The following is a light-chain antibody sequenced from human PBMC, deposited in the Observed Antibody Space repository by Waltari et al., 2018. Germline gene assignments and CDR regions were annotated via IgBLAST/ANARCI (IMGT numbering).Light chain of an antibody. CDR2: KDK. CDR3: QSSDSGGFVT. Sequence: SFPLNQPPPCPVSPGQTARTTCPQDPLSRQFPSWYRQRPGQAPLLLIYKDKERPLGIPDRISGSSSGTTATLTISGVQAEDEADYFCQSSDSGGFVTFGDGTKLTV. J-gene: IGLJ2*01. V-gene: IGLV3-25*03. CDR1: PLSRQF.